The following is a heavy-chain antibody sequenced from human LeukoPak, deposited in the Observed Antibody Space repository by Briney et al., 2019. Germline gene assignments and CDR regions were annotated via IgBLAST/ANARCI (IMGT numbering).Heavy chain of an antibody. J-gene: IGHJ4*02. CDR2: IYYSGST. CDR3: ARAGGGYSLDY. CDR1: GGSISTYY. V-gene: IGHV4-59*01. Sequence: SETLSLTCTVSGGSISTYYWTWIRQPPGKGLEWIGYIYYSGSTNYNPSLKSRVTISVDTSKNQFSLKLTSLTTADTAVYYCARAGGGYSLDYWGQGTLVTVSS. D-gene: IGHD6-13*01.